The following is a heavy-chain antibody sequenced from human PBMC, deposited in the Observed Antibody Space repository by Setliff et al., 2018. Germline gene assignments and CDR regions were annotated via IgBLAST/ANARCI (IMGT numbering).Heavy chain of an antibody. Sequence: GGSLRLSCAASGFTFNDDWMSWVRQAPGKGLEWVAGIHSGDSRTYYADSVKGRFTISRDNSKNTLYLQMNSLRAEDTAVYYCAKRGVCTGGSCYESYWGQGTLVTVSS. CDR1: GFTFNDDW. CDR3: AKRGVCTGGSCYESY. V-gene: IGHV3-23*03. D-gene: IGHD2-15*01. CDR2: IHSGDSRT. J-gene: IGHJ4*02.